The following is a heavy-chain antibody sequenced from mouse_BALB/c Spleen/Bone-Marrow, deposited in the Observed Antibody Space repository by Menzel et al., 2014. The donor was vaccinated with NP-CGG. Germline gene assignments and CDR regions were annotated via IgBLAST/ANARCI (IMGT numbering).Heavy chain of an antibody. V-gene: IGHV1S81*02. CDR3: SRHYYNTPYYAMDY. D-gene: IGHD1-2*01. Sequence: QVQLQQSGAELVKPGASVKLSCKASGYTFTNYYIYWVKQRPGQGLEWIGGINPSNGGTKYNEKFKNKATLTIDKSSSTAYIQHSSLTSEDSAVYYCSRHYYNTPYYAMDYWGQGTSVTVSS. CDR2: INPSNGGT. J-gene: IGHJ4*01. CDR1: GYTFTNYY.